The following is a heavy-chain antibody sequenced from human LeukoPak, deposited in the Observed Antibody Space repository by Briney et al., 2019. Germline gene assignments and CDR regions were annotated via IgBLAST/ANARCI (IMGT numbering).Heavy chain of an antibody. D-gene: IGHD5-24*01. CDR3: ARGSFWGDGYNSSGAFDI. CDR2: INHSGST. Sequence: SETLSLTCAVYGGSFSGYYWSWIRQPPGKGLEWIGEINHSGSTNYNPSLKSRVTISVDTSKNQFSLKLSSVTAADTAVYYCARGSFWGDGYNSSGAFDIWGQGTMVTVSS. J-gene: IGHJ3*02. CDR1: GGSFSGYY. V-gene: IGHV4-34*01.